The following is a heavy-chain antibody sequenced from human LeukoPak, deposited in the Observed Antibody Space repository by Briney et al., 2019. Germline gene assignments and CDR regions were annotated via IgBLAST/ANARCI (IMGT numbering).Heavy chain of an antibody. CDR1: GFTFSSYA. CDR2: ISDSGDYT. Sequence: GRSLTLSCADPGFTFSSYAMSWVRQAPGQGLEWVSDISDSGDYTYYADSVRGRFTISRDNSRNTLYLQMISVRPEDTAVYYCAKDTSIGKYCTNGVCSPFDYWGQGTLVTVSS. CDR3: AKDTSIGKYCTNGVCSPFDY. V-gene: IGHV3-23*01. J-gene: IGHJ4*02. D-gene: IGHD2-8*01.